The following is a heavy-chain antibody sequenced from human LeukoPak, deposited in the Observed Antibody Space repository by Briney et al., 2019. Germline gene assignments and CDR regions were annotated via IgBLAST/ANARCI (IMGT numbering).Heavy chain of an antibody. V-gene: IGHV4-61*02. CDR2: IYTSGST. D-gene: IGHD3-10*01. CDR1: GGSISSGSYY. Sequence: SQTLSLTCTVSGGSISSGSYYWSWIRQPAGKGPEWIGRIYTSGSTNYNPSLKSRVTISVDTSKNQFSLKLSSVTAADTAVYYCAREDYYGSGSHMDVWGKGTTVTVSS. J-gene: IGHJ6*03. CDR3: AREDYYGSGSHMDV.